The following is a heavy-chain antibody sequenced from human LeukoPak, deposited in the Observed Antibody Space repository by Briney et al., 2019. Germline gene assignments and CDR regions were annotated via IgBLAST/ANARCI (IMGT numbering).Heavy chain of an antibody. J-gene: IGHJ4*02. CDR2: TNVGNDYT. Sequence: ASVKVSCKASGYTFNYYAVHWVRQAPGQRLEWMGWTNVGNDYTESSQKFQDRLTITSDTTATTVYMELSSLRSEDTAVYYCARDDFSTYPGLNYFGYWGQGSLVTVSS. CDR1: GYTFNYYA. D-gene: IGHD4-11*01. V-gene: IGHV1-3*01. CDR3: ARDDFSTYPGLNYFGY.